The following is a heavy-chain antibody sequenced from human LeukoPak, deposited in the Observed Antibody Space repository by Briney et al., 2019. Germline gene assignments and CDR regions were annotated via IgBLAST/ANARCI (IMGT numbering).Heavy chain of an antibody. J-gene: IGHJ4*02. CDR3: ARDMMGATLYFDS. CDR2: ISGSGGRT. D-gene: IGHD1-26*01. V-gene: IGHV3-23*01. CDR1: GFTFSIYG. Sequence: GGSLRLSCAASGFTFSIYGVSWVRQAPGKGLEWVSAISGSGGRTYNADPMKGRFTISRDNSKNTLYLQMNSLRVEDTAVYYCARDMMGATLYFDSWGQGTLVTVSS.